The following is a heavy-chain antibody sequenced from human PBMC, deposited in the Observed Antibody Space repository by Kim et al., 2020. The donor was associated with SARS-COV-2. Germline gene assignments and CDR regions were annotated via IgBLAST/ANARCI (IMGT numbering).Heavy chain of an antibody. D-gene: IGHD3-22*01. J-gene: IGHJ4*02. CDR1: GGSFSGYY. CDR3: ARCSSGYPDY. V-gene: IGHV4-34*01. Sequence: SETLSLTCAVYGGSFSGYYWSWIRQPPGKGLEWIGEINHSGSTNYNPSLKSRVTISVDTSKNPFSLKMSSVTAADTAVYYCARCSSGYPDYWGQGTLVTVSS. CDR2: INHSGST.